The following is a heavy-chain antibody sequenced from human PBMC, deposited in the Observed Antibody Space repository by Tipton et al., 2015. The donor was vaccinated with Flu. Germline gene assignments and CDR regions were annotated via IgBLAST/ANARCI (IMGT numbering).Heavy chain of an antibody. CDR2: INWKGSAE. D-gene: IGHD2-2*01. CDR1: GFTFDDYP. CDR3: ARDRVPSSSMDYYFYTGMDV. Sequence: CAASGFTFDDYPLHWVRQVAGKGLEWVSSINWKGSAEVYADSVRGRFTISRDNAKNSLYLQMNSLRPEDTALYYCARDRVPSSSMDYYFYTGMDVWGQGTTVTVSS. J-gene: IGHJ6*02. V-gene: IGHV3-9*01.